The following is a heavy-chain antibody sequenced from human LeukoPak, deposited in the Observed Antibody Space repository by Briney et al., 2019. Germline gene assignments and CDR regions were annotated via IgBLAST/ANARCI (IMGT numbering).Heavy chain of an antibody. J-gene: IGHJ6*02. CDR3: ARDLRYCSGGSCYSPHGMDV. D-gene: IGHD2-15*01. CDR1: GFTFSSYA. V-gene: IGHV3-30*04. CDR2: ISYDGSNK. Sequence: GRSLRLSCAASGFTFSSYAMHWVRQAPGKGLEWVAVISYDGSNKYYADSVKGRFTISRDNSKNTLYLQMNSLRAEDTAVYYCARDLRYCSGGSCYSPHGMDVWGQGTTVAVSS.